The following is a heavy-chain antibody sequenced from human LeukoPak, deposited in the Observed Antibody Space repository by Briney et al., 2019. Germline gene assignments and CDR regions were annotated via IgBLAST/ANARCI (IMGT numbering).Heavy chain of an antibody. CDR1: GFTFNTYV. D-gene: IGHD6-19*01. CDR2: IKSGGGT. V-gene: IGHV3-23*01. Sequence: GGSLRLSCAASGFTFNTYVMSWVRQTPGKGLQWVSSIKSGGGTDYADSVKGRFTISRGNSKNTLYLQMNSLRAEDTSIYYCTKVRPPPGSGWYGGDDYWGQGTLVTVSS. J-gene: IGHJ4*02. CDR3: TKVRPPPGSGWYGGDDY.